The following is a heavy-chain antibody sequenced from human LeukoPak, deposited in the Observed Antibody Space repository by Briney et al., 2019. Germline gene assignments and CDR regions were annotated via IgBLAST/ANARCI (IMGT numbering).Heavy chain of an antibody. CDR1: GVSTTNGIYY. V-gene: IGHV4-39*01. Sequence: SETLSLTCTVSGVSTTNGIYYWAWIRQSPGRGLEWIGSVHNVGSTYYNLSLRSRVTMSIDTSKNQFSLRLNSVAAADTAVYYCARHAEYNSGWHFYLDHWGQGILVTVSS. CDR2: VHNVGST. CDR3: ARHAEYNSGWHFYLDH. J-gene: IGHJ4*02. D-gene: IGHD6-19*01.